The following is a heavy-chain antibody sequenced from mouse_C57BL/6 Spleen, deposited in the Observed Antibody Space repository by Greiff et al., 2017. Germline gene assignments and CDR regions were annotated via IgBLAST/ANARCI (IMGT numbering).Heavy chain of an antibody. V-gene: IGHV5-16*01. CDR3: ARGGGTTVDYYFDY. Sequence: EVMLVESEGGLVQPGSSMKLSCTASGFTFSDYYMAWVRQVPEKGLEWVANINYDGSSTYYLDSLKSRFIISRDNAKNILYLQMSSLKSEDTATYYCARGGGTTVDYYFDYWGQGTTLTVSS. D-gene: IGHD1-1*01. J-gene: IGHJ2*01. CDR2: INYDGSST. CDR1: GFTFSDYY.